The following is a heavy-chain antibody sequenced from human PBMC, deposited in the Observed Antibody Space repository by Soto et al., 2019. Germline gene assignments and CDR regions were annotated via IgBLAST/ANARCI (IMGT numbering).Heavy chain of an antibody. CDR3: ARDATLRH. Sequence: SETRSLTXTVSGDSMDRFYWNWIRQPPGKGLEWIGNIYYTGSTIYNPSLKSRVSISIDTSKNQFSLQLSSVTAADTAIYYCARDATLRHWGHGTLVTVSS. J-gene: IGHJ4*01. D-gene: IGHD2-15*01. V-gene: IGHV4-59*01. CDR1: GDSMDRFY. CDR2: IYYTGST.